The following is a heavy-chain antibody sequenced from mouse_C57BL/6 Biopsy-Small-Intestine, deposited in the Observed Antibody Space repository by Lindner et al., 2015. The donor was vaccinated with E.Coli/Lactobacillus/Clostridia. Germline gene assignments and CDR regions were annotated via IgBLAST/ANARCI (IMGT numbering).Heavy chain of an antibody. J-gene: IGHJ2*01. CDR1: GYSFTDYN. CDR3: ARWGNFGSSLDY. V-gene: IGHV1-39*01. Sequence: QLQESGPELVKPGASEKISCKASGYSFTDYNMNWVKQSDGKSLEWIGVINPNYGITTYNQKFKGKATLTVDQSSSTAYMQLNSLTSEDSAVYYCARWGNFGSSLDYWGPGTTLTVSS. CDR2: INPNYGIT. D-gene: IGHD1-1*01.